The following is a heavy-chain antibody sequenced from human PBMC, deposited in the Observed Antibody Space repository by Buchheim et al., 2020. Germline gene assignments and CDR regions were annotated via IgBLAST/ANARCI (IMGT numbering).Heavy chain of an antibody. CDR1: GYTFTSYY. J-gene: IGHJ6*02. CDR2: INPSGGST. CDR3: AEGGAVGSTSPYYYYGMDV. Sequence: QVQLVQSGAEVKKPGASVKVSCKASGYTFTSYYMHWVRQAPGQGLEWMGIINPSGGSTSYAQKFQGRVTMTRDTYTSTFHMELSSLRSEDTAVYYCAEGGAVGSTSPYYYYGMDVWGQGTT. D-gene: IGHD2-15*01. V-gene: IGHV1-46*01.